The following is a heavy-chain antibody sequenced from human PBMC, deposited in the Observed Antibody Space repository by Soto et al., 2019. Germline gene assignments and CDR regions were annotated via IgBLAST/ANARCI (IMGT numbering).Heavy chain of an antibody. Sequence: EVQLLESGGGLVQPGGSLRLSCTGSGFTFSTYAMSWVRQAPGKGLEWVSSISGAGETTNYADSVKGRFTISRDNSKNTLNLQMHSLRPEDTAFYYWAKWEDDFWIGYSDYWGQGTLVTVSS. V-gene: IGHV3-23*01. J-gene: IGHJ4*02. CDR3: AKWEDDFWIGYSDY. CDR2: ISGAGETT. D-gene: IGHD3-3*01. CDR1: GFTFSTYA.